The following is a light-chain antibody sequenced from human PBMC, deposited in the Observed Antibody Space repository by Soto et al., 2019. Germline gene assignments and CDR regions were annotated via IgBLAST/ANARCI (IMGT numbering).Light chain of an antibody. Sequence: QSALTQPPSVSAAPGQKVTISCSGSSSNIGNNYVSWYQHLPGSAPQLLIYENDKRPSGIPDRFSGSKSGTSATLGITGLQTGDEADYYCGTWDSSMSAGVFGTGTKVTVL. J-gene: IGLJ1*01. CDR3: GTWDSSMSAGV. CDR2: END. CDR1: SSNIGNNY. V-gene: IGLV1-51*02.